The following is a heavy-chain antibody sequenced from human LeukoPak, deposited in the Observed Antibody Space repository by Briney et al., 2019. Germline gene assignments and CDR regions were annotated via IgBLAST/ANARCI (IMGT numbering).Heavy chain of an antibody. D-gene: IGHD4-17*01. J-gene: IGHJ6*03. CDR1: GDSVSSNSAA. CDR3: ARGELLVTTVTTFVHYYYYYMDV. CDR2: TYYRSKWYN. V-gene: IGHV6-1*01. Sequence: SQTLSLTCAISGDSVSSNSAAWNWIRQSPSRGLEWLGRTYYRSKWYNDYAVSVKSRITINPDTSKNQFSLQLNSVTPEDTAVYYCARGELLVTTVTTFVHYYYYYMDVWGKGTTVTVSS.